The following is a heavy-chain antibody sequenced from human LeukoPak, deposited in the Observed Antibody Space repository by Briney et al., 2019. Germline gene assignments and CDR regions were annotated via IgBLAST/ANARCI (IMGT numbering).Heavy chain of an antibody. CDR3: ARTKYGDYALAN. J-gene: IGHJ4*02. CDR2: MNPNSGNT. CDR1: GYTFTSYD. D-gene: IGHD4-17*01. Sequence: GSSVKVSCKASGYTFTSYDINWVRQATGQGLEWMGWMNPNSGNTGYAQKFQGRVTITRNTSISTAYMELSSLRSEDTAVYYCARTKYGDYALANWGQGTLVTVSS. V-gene: IGHV1-8*03.